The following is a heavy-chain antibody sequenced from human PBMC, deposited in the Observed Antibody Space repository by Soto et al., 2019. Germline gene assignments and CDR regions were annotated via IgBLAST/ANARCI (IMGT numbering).Heavy chain of an antibody. Sequence: GGSLRLSCAASGFTLSSYGMHWVRQAPGKGLEWVAVIWYDGSNKYYADSVKGRFTISRDNSKNTLYLQMNSLRAEDTAVYYCARLYKSYYDILTGYSDPNADAFDIWGQGTMVTVSS. V-gene: IGHV3-33*01. CDR3: ARLYKSYYDILTGYSDPNADAFDI. D-gene: IGHD3-9*01. CDR2: IWYDGSNK. CDR1: GFTLSSYG. J-gene: IGHJ3*02.